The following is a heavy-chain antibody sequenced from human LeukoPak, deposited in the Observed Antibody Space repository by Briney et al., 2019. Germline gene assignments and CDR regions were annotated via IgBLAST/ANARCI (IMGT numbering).Heavy chain of an antibody. D-gene: IGHD3-16*02. Sequence: SVTVSCKASGGTFSSYAISWVRQAPGQGLEWVGGIIPIFGTANYAQKFQGRVTITADESTSTAYMELSSLRSEDTAVYYCARDVSDYVWGSYRTAYFDYWGQGTLVTVSS. V-gene: IGHV1-69*13. CDR2: IIPIFGTA. CDR3: ARDVSDYVWGSYRTAYFDY. CDR1: GGTFSSYA. J-gene: IGHJ4*02.